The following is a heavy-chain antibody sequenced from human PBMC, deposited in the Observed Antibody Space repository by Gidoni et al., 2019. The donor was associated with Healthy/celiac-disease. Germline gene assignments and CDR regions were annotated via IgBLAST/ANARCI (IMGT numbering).Heavy chain of an antibody. CDR2: INPSGGST. CDR3: ARDRGSNIPEFDP. J-gene: IGHJ5*02. Sequence: HGQGLEWMGIINPSGGSTSYAQKFQGRVTMTRDTSTSTVYMELSSLRSEDTAVYYCARDRGSNIPEFDPWGQGTLVTVSS. D-gene: IGHD3-16*01. V-gene: IGHV1-46*01.